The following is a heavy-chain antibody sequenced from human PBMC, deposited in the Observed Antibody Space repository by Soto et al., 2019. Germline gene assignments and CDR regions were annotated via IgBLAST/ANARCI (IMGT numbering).Heavy chain of an antibody. D-gene: IGHD4-17*01. CDR2: IYYSGST. V-gene: IGHV4-39*01. CDR1: GSAISSSSYY. CDR3: ARSMTKVVSLDY. Sequence: SETLSLTYTFSGSAISSSSYYRRWIRQPPGKGLEWIGSIYYSGSTYYNPSLKSRVTISVDTSKNQFSLKLSSVTAADTAVYYCARSMTKVVSLDYWGQGTVVT. J-gene: IGHJ4*02.